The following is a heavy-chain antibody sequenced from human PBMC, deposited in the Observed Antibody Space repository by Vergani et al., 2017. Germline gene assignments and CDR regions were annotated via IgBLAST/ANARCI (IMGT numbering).Heavy chain of an antibody. CDR1: GYTFTGYY. J-gene: IGHJ6*03. CDR3: ARGPGGSNYYYYMDV. Sequence: QVQLVQSGAEVKKPGASVKVSCKASGYTFTGYYMHWVRQAPGQGLEWMGWINPNSGGTNYAQKFQGRVTMTRDTSISTAYMELSRLRSDDTAVYYCARGPGGSNYYYYMDVWGKGTTVTVSS. D-gene: IGHD3-16*01. V-gene: IGHV1-2*02. CDR2: INPNSGGT.